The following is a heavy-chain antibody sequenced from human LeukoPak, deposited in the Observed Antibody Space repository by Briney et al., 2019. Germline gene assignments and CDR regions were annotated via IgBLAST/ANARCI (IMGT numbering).Heavy chain of an antibody. D-gene: IGHD4-17*01. J-gene: IGHJ4*02. CDR2: INWNGGSA. CDR1: GFTFDDYG. V-gene: IGHV3-20*04. CDR3: AKPSTVTTPFDY. Sequence: PGGSLRLSCAASGFTFDDYGMSWVRQAPGKGLEWVSGINWNGGSAGYADSVKGRFTISRDNSKNTLYLQMNSLRAEDTAVYYCAKPSTVTTPFDYWGQGTLVTVSS.